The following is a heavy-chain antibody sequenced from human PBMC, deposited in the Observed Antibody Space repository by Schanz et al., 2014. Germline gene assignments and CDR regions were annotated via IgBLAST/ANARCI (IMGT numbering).Heavy chain of an antibody. CDR3: ARPPHDSSGYYPFDY. CDR1: GFTFSNYW. Sequence: EVQLVESGGGLVQPGGSLRLSCVASGFTFSNYWMTWVRQAPGKGLEWVSYISGSSRTIYYADSMKGRFTVSRDNAENALYLQMNSLRAEDTAVYYCARPPHDSSGYYPFDYWGQGTLVTVSS. CDR2: ISGSSRTI. D-gene: IGHD3-22*01. J-gene: IGHJ4*02. V-gene: IGHV3-48*01.